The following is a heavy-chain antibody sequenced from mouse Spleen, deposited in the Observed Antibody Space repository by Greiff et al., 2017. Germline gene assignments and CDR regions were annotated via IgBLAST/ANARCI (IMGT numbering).Heavy chain of an antibody. CDR3: ARHEALDSSGFPAMDY. D-gene: IGHD3-2*01. J-gene: IGHJ4*01. V-gene: IGHV1-62-2*01. Sequence: VKLVESGAELVKPGASVKLSCKASGYTFTEYTIHWVKQRSGQGLEWIGWFYPGSGSIKYNEKFKDKATLTADKSSSTVYMELSRLTSEDSAVYFCARHEALDSSGFPAMDYWGQGTSVTVSS. CDR1: GYTFTEYT. CDR2: FYPGSGSI.